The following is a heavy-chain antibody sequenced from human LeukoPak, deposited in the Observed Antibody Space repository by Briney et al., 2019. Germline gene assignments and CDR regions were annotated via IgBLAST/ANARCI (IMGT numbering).Heavy chain of an antibody. CDR3: ARGRAGYYGSGAIDY. D-gene: IGHD3-10*01. V-gene: IGHV3-13*01. CDR2: IGTAGDT. CDR1: GFTFSSYD. Sequence: SGGSLRLSCAASGFTFSSYDMHWVCQATGKGLEWVSAIGTAGDTYYPGSVKGRFTISRENAKNSLYLQMNSLRAGDTAVYYCARGRAGYYGSGAIDYWGQGTLVTVSS. J-gene: IGHJ4*02.